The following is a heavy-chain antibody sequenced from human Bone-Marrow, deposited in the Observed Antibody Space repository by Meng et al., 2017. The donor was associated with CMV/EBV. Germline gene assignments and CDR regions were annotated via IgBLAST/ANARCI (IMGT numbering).Heavy chain of an antibody. V-gene: IGHV4-39*07. CDR2: IYYSGST. D-gene: IGHD2-2*01. J-gene: IGHJ5*02. CDR1: GGSISSSSYY. Sequence: SETLSLTCTVSGGSISSSSYYWGWIRQPPGKGLEWIGSIYYSGSTYYNPSLKSRVTISVDTSKNQFSLKLSSVTAADTAVYYCARGFRGGQPAAMYNWFDPWGQGTLVTVSS. CDR3: ARGFRGGQPAAMYNWFDP.